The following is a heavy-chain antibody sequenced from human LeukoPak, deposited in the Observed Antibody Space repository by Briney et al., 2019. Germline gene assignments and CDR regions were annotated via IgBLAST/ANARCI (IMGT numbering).Heavy chain of an antibody. CDR1: GHTFTGYY. Sequence: VASVKVSCKASGHTFTGYYMHWVRQAPGQGLEWMGWINPNSGGTNYAQKFQGRVTMTRDTSISTAYMELSRLRSDDTAMYYCARDFVVVIANRPGAFDIWGQGTMVTVSS. J-gene: IGHJ3*02. V-gene: IGHV1-2*02. CDR2: INPNSGGT. CDR3: ARDFVVVIANRPGAFDI. D-gene: IGHD2-21*01.